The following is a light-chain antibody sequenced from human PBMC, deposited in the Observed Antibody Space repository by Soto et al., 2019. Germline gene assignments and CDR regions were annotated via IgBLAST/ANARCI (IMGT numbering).Light chain of an antibody. CDR2: DAS. Sequence: EIVLTQSPGTLSLSPGERATLSCRVSQSVSSTYLAWYQQKPGQAPRLLIYDASSRATGIPDKFIGSGSGSDFSLTISRLEPEDSAMYYCQHYGKSQRFCTVGPGTKVDSK. CDR1: QSVSSTY. V-gene: IGKV3-20*01. J-gene: IGKJ3*01. CDR3: QHYGKSQRFCT.